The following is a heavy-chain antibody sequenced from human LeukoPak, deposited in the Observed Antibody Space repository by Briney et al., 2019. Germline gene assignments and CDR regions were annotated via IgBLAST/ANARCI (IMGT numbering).Heavy chain of an antibody. Sequence: GSLRLSCAASGFTFSSYAMHWVRQAPGKGLEYVSAISSNGGSTYYANSVKGRFTISRDNSKNTLYLQMGSLRAEDMAVYYCARPSYDSSGQEYFQHWGQGTLVTVSS. V-gene: IGHV3-64*01. CDR3: ARPSYDSSGQEYFQH. CDR2: ISSNGGST. CDR1: GFTFSSYA. D-gene: IGHD3-22*01. J-gene: IGHJ1*01.